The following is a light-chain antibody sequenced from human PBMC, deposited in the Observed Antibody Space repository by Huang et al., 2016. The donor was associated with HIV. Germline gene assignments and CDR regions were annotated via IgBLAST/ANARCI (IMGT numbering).Light chain of an antibody. V-gene: IGKV3-20*01. CDR2: GAS. CDR3: QQYGRSPIFT. J-gene: IGKJ3*01. Sequence: EIVLTQSPGTLSLSPGERATLSCRASQSVSRSYLAWYQQKPGQAPRRLIYGASSRATGIPDRFSGSGSGTDFTLTISRLEPEDFAVYDCQQYGRSPIFTFGPGTKVDIK. CDR1: QSVSRSY.